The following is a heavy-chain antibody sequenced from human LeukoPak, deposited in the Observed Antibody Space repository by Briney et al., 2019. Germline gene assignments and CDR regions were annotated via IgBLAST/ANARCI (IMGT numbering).Heavy chain of an antibody. CDR1: GYTFNSYG. V-gene: IGHV1-18*01. D-gene: IGHD3-10*01. CDR3: ARDPDPYGSGSYYFVY. Sequence: ASVKVSCKASGYTFNSYGISWVRQAPGQGLEWMGWISAYNGNTNYAQKLQGRVTTTTDTSTSTAYMEVRSLRSDDTAVYYCARDPDPYGSGSYYFVYWGQGTLVTVSS. CDR2: ISAYNGNT. J-gene: IGHJ4*02.